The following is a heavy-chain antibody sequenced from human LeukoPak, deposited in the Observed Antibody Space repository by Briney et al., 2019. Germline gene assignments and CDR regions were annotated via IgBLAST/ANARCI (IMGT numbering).Heavy chain of an antibody. J-gene: IGHJ3*02. Sequence: SETLSLTCAVSGASISSSYWWSWVRQAPGKGLEWIGEVYHSGTTTYNPSLKSRVTVSVDKSENQFSLKVSSVTAADTAMYYCARPSAAGYYDSSGYPNDAFDIWGQGTMVTVSS. D-gene: IGHD3-22*01. V-gene: IGHV4-4*02. CDR3: ARPSAAGYYDSSGYPNDAFDI. CDR2: VYHSGTT. CDR1: GASISSSYW.